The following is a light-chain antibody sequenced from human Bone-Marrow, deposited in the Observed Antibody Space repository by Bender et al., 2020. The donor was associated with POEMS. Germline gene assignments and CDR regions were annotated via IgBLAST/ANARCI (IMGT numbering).Light chain of an antibody. V-gene: IGLV3-1*01. J-gene: IGLJ2*01. CDR3: QAWDSSTAAV. CDR2: QDT. CDR1: RLGDEY. Sequence: SYEVTQPPSVSVSPGQTATITCSGSRLGDEYVSWYQQKPGQSPVLVIYQDTKRPSGIPERFSGSNSGNTATLTISGTQAMDEAEYHCQAWDSSTAAVFGGGTKLTVL.